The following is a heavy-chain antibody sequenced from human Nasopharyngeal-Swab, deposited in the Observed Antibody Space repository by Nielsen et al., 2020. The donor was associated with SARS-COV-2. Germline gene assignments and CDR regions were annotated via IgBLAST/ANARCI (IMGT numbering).Heavy chain of an antibody. CDR1: GFTFSSYG. CDR3: ATDIVATISGPTPQYYFDY. D-gene: IGHD5-12*01. Sequence: GESLKISCAASGFTFSSYGMHWVRQAPGKGLEWVAVISYDGSNKYYADSVKGRFTISRDNSKNTLYLQMNSLRAEDTAVYYCATDIVATISGPTPQYYFDYWGQGTLVTVSS. V-gene: IGHV3-30*03. CDR2: ISYDGSNK. J-gene: IGHJ4*02.